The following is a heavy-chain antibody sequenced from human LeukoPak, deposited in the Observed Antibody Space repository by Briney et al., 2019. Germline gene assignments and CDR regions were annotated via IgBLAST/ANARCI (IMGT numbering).Heavy chain of an antibody. J-gene: IGHJ2*01. CDR1: GYTFTSYA. Sequence: ASVKVSCKASGYTFTSYAMNWVRQAPGQGLEWMGWINTNTGNPTYAQGFTGRFVFSLDISVSTAYLQISSLKAEDTAVYYCASRSIAVAGTGGSKYFDLWGRGTLVTVSS. CDR2: INTNTGNP. CDR3: ASRSIAVAGTGGSKYFDL. D-gene: IGHD6-19*01. V-gene: IGHV7-4-1*02.